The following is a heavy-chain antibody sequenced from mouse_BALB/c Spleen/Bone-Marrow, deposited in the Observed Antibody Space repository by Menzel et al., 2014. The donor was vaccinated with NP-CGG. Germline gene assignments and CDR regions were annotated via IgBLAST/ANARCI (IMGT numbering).Heavy chain of an antibody. CDR2: INPHNDGT. V-gene: IGHV1-14*01. CDR3: ARPGGNYVLYAMDY. D-gene: IGHD2-1*01. CDR1: GYTFTSYV. Sequence: EVQLQQSGPELVKPGASVKMSCKASGYTFTSYVMHWVKQKPGQGLERIGYINPHNDGTKYNEKFKGKATLTSDKSSSTAYMELSSLTSEDSAVYYCARPGGNYVLYAMDYWGQGTSVTVSS. J-gene: IGHJ4*01.